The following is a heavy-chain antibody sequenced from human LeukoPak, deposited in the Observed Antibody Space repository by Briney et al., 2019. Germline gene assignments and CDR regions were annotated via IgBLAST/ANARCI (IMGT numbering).Heavy chain of an antibody. V-gene: IGHV4-61*02. CDR3: ARRFFGVVPAARGAFDI. D-gene: IGHD2-2*01. CDR2: IYTSGST. J-gene: IGHJ3*02. Sequence: PSETLSLTCTVSGGSISSGSYYWSWIRQPAGKGLEWIGRIYTSGSTNYNPSLKSRVTISVDTSKNQFSLKLSSVTAADTAVYYCARRFFGVVPAARGAFDIWGQGTMVTVSS. CDR1: GGSISSGSYY.